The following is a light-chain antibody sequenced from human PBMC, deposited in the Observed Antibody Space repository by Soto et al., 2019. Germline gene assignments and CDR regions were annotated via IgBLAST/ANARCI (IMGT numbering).Light chain of an antibody. V-gene: IGKV1-9*01. CDR1: QGISGY. CDR2: STS. J-gene: IGKJ5*01. CDR3: QQLNTYLIT. Sequence: DIQLTRSPSFLSASVGDRVTITCRASQGISGYLAWYQQKPGKVPKLLIYSTSTLQSGVPSRFSGSASGTEFTLSISGLQPEDFATYYCQQLNTYLITFGQGTRL.